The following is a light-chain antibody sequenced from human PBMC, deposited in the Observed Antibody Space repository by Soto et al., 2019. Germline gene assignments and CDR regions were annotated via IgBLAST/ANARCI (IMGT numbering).Light chain of an antibody. CDR2: GAS. Sequence: ETVLTQSPGTLSSSPGERVTLSCRASQSVHSNFLTWFQQKPGQPPRLLIYGASSRATGIPDRFSGSGSGTDFTLTITRLEPEDFAMYYCQLYRTSSITFGQGTRLEIK. V-gene: IGKV3-20*01. J-gene: IGKJ5*01. CDR1: QSVHSNF. CDR3: QLYRTSSIT.